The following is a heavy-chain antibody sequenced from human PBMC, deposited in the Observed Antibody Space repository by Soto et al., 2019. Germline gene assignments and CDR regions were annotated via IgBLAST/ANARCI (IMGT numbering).Heavy chain of an antibody. CDR3: AKGGDVMAGSWGGDY. J-gene: IGHJ4*02. CDR2: ISYDGSNK. Sequence: QVQLVESGGGVVQPGRSLRLSCAASGFTFSSYGLHWVRQAPGKGLEWVAVISYDGSNKYYADSVKGRFTISRDNSKNTLYLQMNSLRAEDTAVYYCAKGGDVMAGSWGGDYWGQGTLVTVSS. D-gene: IGHD6-19*01. CDR1: GFTFSSYG. V-gene: IGHV3-30*18.